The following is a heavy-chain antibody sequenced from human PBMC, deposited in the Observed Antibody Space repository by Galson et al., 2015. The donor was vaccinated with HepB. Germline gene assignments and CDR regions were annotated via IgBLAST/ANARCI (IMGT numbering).Heavy chain of an antibody. D-gene: IGHD3-3*01. CDR2: IIPILGIA. J-gene: IGHJ5*02. CDR1: GGTFSSYA. V-gene: IGHV1-69*10. Sequence: SVKVSCKASGGTFSSYAVSWVRQAPGQGLEWMGGIIPILGIANYAQKFQGRVTITADKSTSTAYMELSSLRSEDTAVYYCARDPSLTYYDFWDPWGQGTLVTVSS. CDR3: ARDPSLTYYDFWDP.